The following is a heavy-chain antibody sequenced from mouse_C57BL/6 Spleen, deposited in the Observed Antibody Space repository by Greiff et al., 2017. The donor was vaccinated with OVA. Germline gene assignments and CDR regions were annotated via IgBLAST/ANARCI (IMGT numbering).Heavy chain of an antibody. D-gene: IGHD1-1*01. CDR2: IYPGDGDT. V-gene: IGHV1-80*01. Sequence: QVQLKESGAELVKPGASVKISCKASGYAFSSYWMNWVKQRPGKGLEWIGQIYPGDGDTNYNGKFKGKATLTADKSSSTAYMQLSSLTSEDSAVYFCARRYYGSIYYFDYWGHGTTLTVSS. CDR3: ARRYYGSIYYFDY. CDR1: GYAFSSYW. J-gene: IGHJ2*01.